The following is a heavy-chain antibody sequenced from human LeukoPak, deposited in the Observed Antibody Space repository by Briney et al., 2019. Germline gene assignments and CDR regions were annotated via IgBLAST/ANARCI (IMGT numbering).Heavy chain of an antibody. CDR1: DLTFRSYA. Sequence: GGSLRLSCVVSDLTFRSYAMHWVRQAPAKGLEWVATITYDGKNQYYSDSVKGRFTISRDNSNNTLYLQMNTLRIEDTSVYFCASPARRITVFGVPFDYWGQGALVIVSS. CDR3: ASPARRITVFGVPFDY. J-gene: IGHJ4*02. CDR2: ITYDGKNQ. D-gene: IGHD3-10*02. V-gene: IGHV3-30*03.